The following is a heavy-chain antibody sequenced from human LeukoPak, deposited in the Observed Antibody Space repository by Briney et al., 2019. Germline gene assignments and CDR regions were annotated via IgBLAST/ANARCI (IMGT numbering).Heavy chain of an antibody. J-gene: IGHJ3*02. CDR3: ARDYYYGSGDAFDI. Sequence: ASVKLSCKASGYTFTSYGISWVRQAPGQGLEWMGWISAYNGNTNYAQKLQGRVTMTTDTSTSTAYMELRSLRSDATAVYYCARDYYYGSGDAFDIWGQGTMVTVSS. D-gene: IGHD3-10*01. CDR2: ISAYNGNT. CDR1: GYTFTSYG. V-gene: IGHV1-18*01.